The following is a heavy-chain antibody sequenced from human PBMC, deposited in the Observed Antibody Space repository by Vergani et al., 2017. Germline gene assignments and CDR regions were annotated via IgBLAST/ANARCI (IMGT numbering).Heavy chain of an antibody. CDR2: ISSSSSYI. Sequence: EVQLVESGGGLVKPGGSLRLSCAASGFTFSSYSMHWVRQAPGKGLEWVSSISSSSSYIYYADSVKGRFTISRDNAKNSLYLQMNSLRAEDTAVYYCATSSGYDFYFDYWGQGTLVTVSS. D-gene: IGHD5-12*01. J-gene: IGHJ4*02. CDR1: GFTFSSYS. CDR3: ATSSGYDFYFDY. V-gene: IGHV3-21*01.